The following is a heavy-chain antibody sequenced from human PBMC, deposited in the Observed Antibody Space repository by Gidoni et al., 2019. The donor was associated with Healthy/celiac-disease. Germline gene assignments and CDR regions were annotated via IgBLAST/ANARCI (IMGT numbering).Heavy chain of an antibody. CDR2: INHSGST. CDR3: ARGGLLWFGELRRFQNWFDP. Sequence: QVQLQQWGAGLLKPSETLSLTCAVYGGSFSGYYWSWIRQPPGKGLEWIGEINHSGSTNYNPSLKSRVTISVDTSKNQFSLKLSSVTAADTAVYYCARGGLLWFGELRRFQNWFDPWGQGTLVTVSS. V-gene: IGHV4-34*01. D-gene: IGHD3-10*01. CDR1: GGSFSGYY. J-gene: IGHJ5*02.